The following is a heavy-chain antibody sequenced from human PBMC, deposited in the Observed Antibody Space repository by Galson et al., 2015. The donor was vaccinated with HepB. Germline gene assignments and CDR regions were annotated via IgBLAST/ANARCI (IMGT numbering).Heavy chain of an antibody. CDR1: DGSISSYC. J-gene: IGHJ3*02. Sequence: SETLSLTCTVSDGSISSYCWSWIRQPPGKGLEWIGYIYSSASTNYNPSLESRVRMSVDRSKNQFSLRLRSVTAADTAVYYCARTNLGVWSAFDIWGQGTMVTVSS. V-gene: IGHV4-59*01. CDR2: IYSSAST. CDR3: ARTNLGVWSAFDI. D-gene: IGHD3-16*01.